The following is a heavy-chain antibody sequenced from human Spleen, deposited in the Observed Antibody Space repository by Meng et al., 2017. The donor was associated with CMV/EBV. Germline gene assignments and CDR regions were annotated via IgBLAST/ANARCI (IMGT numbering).Heavy chain of an antibody. CDR3: ARSCSSTSCYTASVY. CDR2: ISAYNGNT. Sequence: ASVKVSCKASGYTFTSYGISWVRQAPGQGLEWMGWISAYNGNTNYAQKLQGRVIMTTDTSTSTAYMELRSLRSDDTAVYYCARSCSSTSCYTASVYWGQGTLVTVSS. D-gene: IGHD2-2*02. V-gene: IGHV1-18*01. J-gene: IGHJ4*02. CDR1: GYTFTSYG.